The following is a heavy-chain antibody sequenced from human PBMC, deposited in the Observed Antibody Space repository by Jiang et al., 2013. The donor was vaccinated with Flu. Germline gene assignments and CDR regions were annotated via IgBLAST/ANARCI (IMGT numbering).Heavy chain of an antibody. CDR3: ARHYFPAARMVGYSFDY. V-gene: IGHV5-51*01. CDR1: GDSLTNYW. J-gene: IGHJ4*02. D-gene: IGHD1-26*01. Sequence: QLVESGAEVKKPGESLKISCKGSGDSLTNYWIAWVRQMPGKGLEWMGIIYPGDSDTKYSPSFQGQVTISADTSISTAYLQWSSLKASDTAIYYCARHYFPAARMVGYSFDYWGQGTLVTVSS. CDR2: IYPGDSDT.